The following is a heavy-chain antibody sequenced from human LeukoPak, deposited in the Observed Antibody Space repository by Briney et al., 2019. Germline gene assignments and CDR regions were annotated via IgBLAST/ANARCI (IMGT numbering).Heavy chain of an antibody. CDR1: GFTFSSYA. CDR2: ISGSGGST. Sequence: GGSLRLSCAASGFTFSSYAMSWVRQAPGKGLEWVSAISGSGGSTYYADSVKGRFTISRDNSKNTLYLQMNSLRAEDTAVYYCAKFCDFWSGYYVYFQHWGQGTLVTVSS. CDR3: AKFCDFWSGYYVYFQH. J-gene: IGHJ1*01. D-gene: IGHD3-3*01. V-gene: IGHV3-23*01.